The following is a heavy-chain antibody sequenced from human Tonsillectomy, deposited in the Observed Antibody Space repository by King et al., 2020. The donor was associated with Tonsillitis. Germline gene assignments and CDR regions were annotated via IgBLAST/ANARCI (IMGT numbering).Heavy chain of an antibody. CDR1: GGSFSSGAYY. Sequence: VQLQESGPGLVKPSQTLSLTCKVSGGSFSSGAYYWSWIRQHPVKGLEWFGYIYNSGSTFYNPSLESRVSMSLDTSKNQFSLRLSSLTAADTAVYYCAGCSISSCCYFDYWGQGTLVTVSS. V-gene: IGHV4-31*03. J-gene: IGHJ4*02. D-gene: IGHD2-2*01. CDR2: IYNSGST. CDR3: AGCSISSCCYFDY.